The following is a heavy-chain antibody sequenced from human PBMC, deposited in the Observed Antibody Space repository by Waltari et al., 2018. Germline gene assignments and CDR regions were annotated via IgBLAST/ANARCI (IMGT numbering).Heavy chain of an antibody. Sequence: QVQLVQSGAEVKKPGASVKVSCKASGYTFTGYYMHWVRQAPGQGLEWMGRINPNSGGTNYAQKVQGRVTMTRDTSISTAYMELSRLRSDDTAVYYCARDLYPNYYYYGMDVWGQGTTVTVSS. CDR3: ARDLYPNYYYYGMDV. CDR2: INPNSGGT. V-gene: IGHV1-2*06. J-gene: IGHJ6*02. CDR1: GYTFTGYY.